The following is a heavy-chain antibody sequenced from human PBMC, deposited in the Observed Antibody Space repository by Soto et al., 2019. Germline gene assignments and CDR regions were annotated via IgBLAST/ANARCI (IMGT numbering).Heavy chain of an antibody. V-gene: IGHV3-7*05. CDR2: IKPDGSEK. Sequence: PGGSLRLSCAASGFTFSSHWMSWVRQAPGKGLEWVANIKPDGSEKWYVDSVKGRFTISRDNAKNSLYLQMNSLRAADTAVYYCARDQGGYGSMGYWGQGTLVTVSS. CDR3: ARDQGGYGSMGY. CDR1: GFTFSSHW. D-gene: IGHD5-12*01. J-gene: IGHJ4*02.